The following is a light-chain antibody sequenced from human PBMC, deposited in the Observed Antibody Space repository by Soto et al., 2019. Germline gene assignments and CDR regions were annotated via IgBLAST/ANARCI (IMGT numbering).Light chain of an antibody. Sequence: IQMTQSPSSLSAYVGDRVTITCRASQRISAYLNWYQHKPGKAPRLLIYTASSLQSGVPPRFSGSGSGTDFTLAISSLQPEDSATYYCLQDINYPWTFGQGTKVDIK. CDR3: LQDINYPWT. CDR2: TAS. V-gene: IGKV1-6*01. CDR1: QRISAY. J-gene: IGKJ1*01.